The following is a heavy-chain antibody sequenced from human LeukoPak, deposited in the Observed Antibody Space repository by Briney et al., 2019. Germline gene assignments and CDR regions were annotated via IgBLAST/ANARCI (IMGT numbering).Heavy chain of an antibody. V-gene: IGHV1-3*01. CDR2: TNVGNDYT. CDR3: ARDDFSTYPGLNYFDY. CDR1: GYTFTHYA. J-gene: IGHJ4*02. Sequence: ASVKVACKASGYTFTHYAVHWVRQAPGQRLEWMGWTNVGNDYTESSQKFQDRLTITSDTTATTVYMELSSLRSEDTAVYYCARDDFSTYPGLNYFDYGGQGSLVTFSS. D-gene: IGHD4-11*01.